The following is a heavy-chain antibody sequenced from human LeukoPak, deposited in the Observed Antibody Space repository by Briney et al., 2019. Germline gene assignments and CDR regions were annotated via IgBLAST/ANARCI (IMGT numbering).Heavy chain of an antibody. CDR2: IYGGGST. D-gene: IGHD6-19*01. V-gene: IGHV3-53*01. CDR3: ATWPGGWYGEDS. J-gene: IGHJ4*02. Sequence: GGSLRLSCAASGFTFRSYSMYWVRQAPGKGLEWVAVIYGGGSTYYADSVKGRFTISRDTSKNMLYLQMNSLRAEDTAVYYCATWPGGWYGEDSWGQGTLVTVSS. CDR1: GFTFRSYS.